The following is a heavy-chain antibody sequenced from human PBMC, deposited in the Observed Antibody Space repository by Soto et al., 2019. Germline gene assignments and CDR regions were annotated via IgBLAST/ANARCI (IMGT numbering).Heavy chain of an antibody. CDR3: ARGLVVVVAAEGGFDI. CDR1: GGSISSYY. CDR2: IYYSGST. D-gene: IGHD2-15*01. Sequence: SESLSLTCTVSGGSISSYYWSWIRHPPGKGLEWIGYIYYSGSTNYNPSLKSRVTISVDTSKNQFSLKLSSVTAADTAVYYCARGLVVVVAAEGGFDIWGQGTMVTVSS. V-gene: IGHV4-59*01. J-gene: IGHJ3*02.